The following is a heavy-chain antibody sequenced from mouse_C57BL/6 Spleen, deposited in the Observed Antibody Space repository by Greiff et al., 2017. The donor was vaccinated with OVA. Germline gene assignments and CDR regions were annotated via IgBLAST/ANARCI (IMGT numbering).Heavy chain of an antibody. Sequence: EVQLQQSGPELVKPGASVKISCKASGYTFTDYYMNWVKQSHGKSLEWIGDINPNNGGTSYNQKFKGKATLTVDKYSSTAYMELRSLTSEDSAVYSCARDPNYPSPFDYWGQGTTLTVSS. CDR2: INPNNGGT. CDR3: ARDPNYPSPFDY. J-gene: IGHJ2*01. CDR1: GYTFTDYY. V-gene: IGHV1-26*01. D-gene: IGHD1-1*02.